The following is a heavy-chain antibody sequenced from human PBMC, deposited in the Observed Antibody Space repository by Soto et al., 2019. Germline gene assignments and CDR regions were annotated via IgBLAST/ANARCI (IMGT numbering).Heavy chain of an antibody. CDR2: INHSGST. CDR3: ASGDGYIYPYYFDY. CDR1: GGSFSGYY. Sequence: SETLSLTCAVYGGSFSGYYWSWIRQPPGKGLEWIGEINHSGSTNYNPSLKSRVTISVDTSKNQFSLKLSSVTAADTAVYYCASGDGYIYPYYFDYWGQGTLVTVSS. D-gene: IGHD5-12*01. V-gene: IGHV4-34*01. J-gene: IGHJ4*02.